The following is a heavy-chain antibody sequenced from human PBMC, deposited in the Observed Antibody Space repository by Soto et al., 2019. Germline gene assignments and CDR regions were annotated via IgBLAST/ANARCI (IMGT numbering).Heavy chain of an antibody. V-gene: IGHV3-23*01. D-gene: IGHD1-26*01. CDR2: ISDSGAST. CDR3: ARAIGATRAYDY. CDR1: GFTFSTYA. Sequence: PGGSLRLSCAASGFTFSTYAMSWVRQAPGKGLEWVSAISDSGASTYYTDSVRGRFTISRDNSKNTVYLQMNSLRAEDTAVYYCARAIGATRAYDYWGQGALVTVSS. J-gene: IGHJ4*02.